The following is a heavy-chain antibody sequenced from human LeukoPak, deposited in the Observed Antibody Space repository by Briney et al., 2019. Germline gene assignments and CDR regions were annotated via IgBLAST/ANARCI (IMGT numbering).Heavy chain of an antibody. Sequence: SSETLSLTCTVSRSSMSGYYRSWIRQPPGKGLEWIGYAFDSETTDYNPSLKSRVIISIDTSKNQVSLKLNSASAGDAAVYYCARGSVTPDAGYWGPGTLVTVSS. V-gene: IGHV4-59*01. CDR1: RSSMSGYY. CDR3: ARGSVTPDAGY. D-gene: IGHD4-17*01. J-gene: IGHJ4*02. CDR2: AFDSETT.